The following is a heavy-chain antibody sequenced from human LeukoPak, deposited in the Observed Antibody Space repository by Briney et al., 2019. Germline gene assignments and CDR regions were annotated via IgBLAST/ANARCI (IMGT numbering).Heavy chain of an antibody. J-gene: IGHJ4*02. CDR3: ARGPHSGWYDY. V-gene: IGHV3-64*01. D-gene: IGHD6-19*01. CDR1: GFTFSSYA. CDR2: ISSNGGST. Sequence: PGGSLRLSCAASGFTFSSYAMHWVRQAPGKGLEYVSAISSNGGSTYYANSVKGRFTISRDNSKNTLYLQMGSLRAEDMAVYYCARGPHSGWYDYWGQGTLVTVSS.